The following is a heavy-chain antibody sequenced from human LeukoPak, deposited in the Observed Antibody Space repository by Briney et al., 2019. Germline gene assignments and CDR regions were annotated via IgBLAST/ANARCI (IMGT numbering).Heavy chain of an antibody. CDR3: ARVVDHDYGDYYLDY. CDR2: IYSGGST. V-gene: IGHV3-53*01. CDR1: GFTVSSND. J-gene: IGHJ4*02. D-gene: IGHD4-17*01. Sequence: GGSLRLSCAASGFTVSSNDMSWVRQAPGKGLECISVIYSGGSTDYADSVKGRLTISRDKSKNTLYLQMNSLRAEDTAVYYCARVVDHDYGDYYLDYWGQGTLVTVSS.